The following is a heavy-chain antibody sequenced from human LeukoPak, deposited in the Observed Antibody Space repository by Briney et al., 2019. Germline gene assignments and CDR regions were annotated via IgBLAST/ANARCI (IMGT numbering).Heavy chain of an antibody. V-gene: IGHV3-30*02. Sequence: GGSLSHSCVASGLTFTSYTMHWVGPARGKGLEGVASIWYDASRVYYADSVKGQFTISRDNSKNTLYLQMNSLRAEDTAVYYCASYYGSGLFDYWGQGTLVTVSS. D-gene: IGHD3-10*01. CDR1: GLTFTSYT. CDR2: IWYDASRV. J-gene: IGHJ4*02. CDR3: ASYYGSGLFDY.